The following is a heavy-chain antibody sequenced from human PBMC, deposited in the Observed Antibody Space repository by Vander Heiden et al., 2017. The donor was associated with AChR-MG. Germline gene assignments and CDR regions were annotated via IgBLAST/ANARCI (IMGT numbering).Heavy chain of an antibody. Sequence: EVQLLESGGGLVQPGGSLRLSCAASRFSFSNYALSWVRLTPGKGLEWVASITDSGRSTYYADAVRGRFTISRDNSRNTMYLQMNRMRAEDTAIYYFVKDTNRVWGIFDYWGQGTLVTVSS. CDR1: RFSFSNYA. CDR2: ITDSGRST. V-gene: IGHV3-23*01. CDR3: VKDTNRVWGIFDY. D-gene: IGHD3-16*01. J-gene: IGHJ4*02.